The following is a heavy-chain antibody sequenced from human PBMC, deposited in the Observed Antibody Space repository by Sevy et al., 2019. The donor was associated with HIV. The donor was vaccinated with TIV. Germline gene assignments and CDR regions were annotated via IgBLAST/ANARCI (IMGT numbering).Heavy chain of an antibody. J-gene: IGHJ4*02. CDR3: ASGITIFESSYFDY. Sequence: GGSLRLSCAASGFTFSSYAMSWVRQAPGKGLEWVSAISGSGVSTYYADSLKGRFTISRDNSKNTLYLQMNGLRAEDTAVYYCASGITIFESSYFDYWGQGTLVTVSS. CDR1: GFTFSSYA. V-gene: IGHV3-23*01. D-gene: IGHD3-3*01. CDR2: ISGSGVST.